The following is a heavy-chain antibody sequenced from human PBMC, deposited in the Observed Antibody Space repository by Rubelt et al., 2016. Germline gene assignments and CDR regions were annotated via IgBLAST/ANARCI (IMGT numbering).Heavy chain of an antibody. J-gene: IGHJ4*02. V-gene: IGHV2-5*02. Sequence: QPPGKALEWLALIYWDDDKRYSPSLKPRLTITKDTSKNQVVLTMTNVDPVDTATYYCAHRHSIVVSGVREYYFNYWGQGALVTVSS. CDR3: AHRHSIVVSGVREYYFNY. D-gene: IGHD6-19*01. CDR2: IYWDDDK.